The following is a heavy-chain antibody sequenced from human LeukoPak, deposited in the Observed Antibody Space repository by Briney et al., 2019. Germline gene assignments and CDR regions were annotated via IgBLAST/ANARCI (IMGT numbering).Heavy chain of an antibody. CDR1: GASISSGSYY. CDR3: AAGYSYAWLSDY. J-gene: IGHJ4*02. CDR2: IYTSGST. Sequence: SETLSLTCTVSGASISSGSYYWNWIRQPAGKGLEWIGRIYTSGSTNFNPSLKSRVTISVDTSKNQFSLKLSSVTAADTAVYYCAAGYSYAWLSDYWGQGTLVTVSS. V-gene: IGHV4-61*02. D-gene: IGHD5-18*01.